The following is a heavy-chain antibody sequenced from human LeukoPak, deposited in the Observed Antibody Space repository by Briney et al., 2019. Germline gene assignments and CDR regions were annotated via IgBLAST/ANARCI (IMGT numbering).Heavy chain of an antibody. CDR2: IIPIFGTA. D-gene: IGHD3-10*01. V-gene: IGHV1-69*13. CDR3: ARARTTITMVRGSPSPGWFDP. Sequence: GASVKVSCKASGYTFTGYYMHWVRQAPGQGLEWMGGIIPIFGTANYAQKFQGRVTITADESTSTAYMELSSLRSEDTAVYYCARARTTITMVRGSPSPGWFDPWGQGTLVTVSS. CDR1: GYTFTGYY. J-gene: IGHJ5*02.